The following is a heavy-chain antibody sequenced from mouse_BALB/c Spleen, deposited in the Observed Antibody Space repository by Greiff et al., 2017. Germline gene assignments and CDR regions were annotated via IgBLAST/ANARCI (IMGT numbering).Heavy chain of an antibody. CDR1: GFTFSSYG. Sequence: EVKVVESGGDLVKPGGSLKLSCAASGFTFSSYGMSWVRQTPDKRLEWVATISSGGSYTDYPDSVKGRFTISRDNAKNTLYLQMSSLKSEDTAMYYCARHGGITTVVDWYFDVWGAGTTVTVSS. J-gene: IGHJ1*01. D-gene: IGHD1-1*01. CDR2: ISSGGSYT. V-gene: IGHV5-6*01. CDR3: ARHGGITTVVDWYFDV.